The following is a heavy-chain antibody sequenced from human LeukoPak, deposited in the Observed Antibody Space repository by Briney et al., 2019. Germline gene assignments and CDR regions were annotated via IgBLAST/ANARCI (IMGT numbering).Heavy chain of an antibody. D-gene: IGHD2-2*01. V-gene: IGHV3-23*01. CDR2: ISGSGGST. J-gene: IGHJ4*02. CDR3: AKGLYCSSSSCYDPSDY. Sequence: GGSLRLSCPASGFTFSNFAMSWVRQAPGKGLEWVSAISGSGGSTYYADSVKGRFTIPRDNSKSTLYLQMNSLRAEDTAVYYCAKGLYCSSSSCYDPSDYWGQGTLVTVSS. CDR1: GFTFSNFA.